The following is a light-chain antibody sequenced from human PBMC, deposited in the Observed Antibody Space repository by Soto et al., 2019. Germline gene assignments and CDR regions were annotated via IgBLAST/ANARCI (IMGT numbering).Light chain of an antibody. J-gene: IGLJ3*02. Sequence: QSVLTQPPSVSGAPWQRVTISCTGTSSNIGAGHAVHWYRQFPGAAPKLLIYGDTHRPSGVPDRFSGSKSATSASLVITGLQAEDEADYYCASWDGRLNGPGVFGGGTKLTVL. V-gene: IGLV1-40*01. CDR1: SSNIGAGHA. CDR3: ASWDGRLNGPGV. CDR2: GDT.